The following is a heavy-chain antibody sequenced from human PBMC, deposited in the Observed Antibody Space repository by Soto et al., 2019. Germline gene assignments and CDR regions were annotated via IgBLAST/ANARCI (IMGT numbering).Heavy chain of an antibody. V-gene: IGHV1-2*04. J-gene: IGHJ3*02. Sequence: ASVKVSCKSSGYTFTGYYMHCVRQAPGQGLEWMGWINPNSGGTNYAQKFQGWVTMTRDTSISTAYMELSRLRSDDTAVYYCARGGYNWNYHGDDAFDIWGQGTMVTVSS. D-gene: IGHD1-7*01. CDR2: INPNSGGT. CDR1: GYTFTGYY. CDR3: ARGGYNWNYHGDDAFDI.